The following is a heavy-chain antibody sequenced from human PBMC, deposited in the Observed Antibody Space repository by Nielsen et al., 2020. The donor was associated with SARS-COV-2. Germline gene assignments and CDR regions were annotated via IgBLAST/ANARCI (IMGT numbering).Heavy chain of an antibody. J-gene: IGHJ6*02. CDR2: IYSGGSST. CDR3: VKDISYYYYYGMDV. CDR1: GFTFSSYA. V-gene: IGHV3-23*03. Sequence: GESLKISCAASGFTFSSYAMSWVRQAPGKGLEWVSVIYSGGSSTYYADSVKGRFTISRDNAKNSLYLQMNSLRVEDTALYYCVKDISYYYYYGMDVWGQGTTVTVSS.